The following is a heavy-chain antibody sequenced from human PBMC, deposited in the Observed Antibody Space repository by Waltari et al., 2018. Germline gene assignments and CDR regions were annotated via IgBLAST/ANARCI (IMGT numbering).Heavy chain of an antibody. D-gene: IGHD1-26*01. CDR2: IYYSGST. V-gene: IGHV4-59*11. J-gene: IGHJ3*02. CDR1: GGSISSHY. CDR3: ARDFVSGSYPGVAFDI. Sequence: QVQLQESGPGLVKPSETLSLTCTVSGGSISSHYWSWIRQPPGEGLEWIVYIYYSGSTNYHPSLKSRVTISVDTSKNQFSLKLSSVTAADTAVYYCARDFVSGSYPGVAFDIWGQGTMVTVSS.